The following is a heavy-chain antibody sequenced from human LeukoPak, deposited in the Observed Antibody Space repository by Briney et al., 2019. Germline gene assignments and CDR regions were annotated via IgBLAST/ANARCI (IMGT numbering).Heavy chain of an antibody. J-gene: IGHJ4*02. D-gene: IGHD2/OR15-2a*01. CDR1: GFTFGTYG. Sequence: GGSLRLSCAASGFTFGTYGLAWVRQAPGKGLEGVSAISAGGGHTYYADSVKGRFSVSRDNSKNTLYLHMNTLRADDTALYYCAKEMGNSQPFDYWGQGTLVTVSS. V-gene: IGHV3-23*01. CDR2: ISAGGGHT. CDR3: AKEMGNSQPFDY.